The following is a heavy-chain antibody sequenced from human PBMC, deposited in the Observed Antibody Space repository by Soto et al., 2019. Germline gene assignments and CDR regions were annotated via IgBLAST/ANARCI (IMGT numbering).Heavy chain of an antibody. CDR3: ARRLEEFGNYWFDP. D-gene: IGHD3-10*01. Sequence: SETLSLTCTVSGESIRSDTDYWAWIRQPPGKGPEWIGSIYYSGSTYYNPSLKSRITISVDTSKNQFSLKLNSVTAADTAVYYCARRLEEFGNYWFDPWGQGTLVT. CDR2: IYYSGST. J-gene: IGHJ5*02. CDR1: GESIRSDTDY. V-gene: IGHV4-39*01.